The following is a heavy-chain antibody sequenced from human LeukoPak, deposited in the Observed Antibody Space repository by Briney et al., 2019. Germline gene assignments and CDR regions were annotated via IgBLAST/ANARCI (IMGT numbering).Heavy chain of an antibody. CDR2: ISPSGGIT. CDR3: AKAAHYYDSSGYDY. CDR1: GFTFSSHG. J-gene: IGHJ4*02. V-gene: IGHV3-23*01. Sequence: GGSLRLSCAASGFTFSSHGMNWVRQAPGKGLEWVSGISPSGGITYYTDSVKGRFTISRDNSKNTVSLQMNSLRGEDTAVYYCAKAAHYYDSSGYDYWGQGTLVTVSS. D-gene: IGHD3-22*01.